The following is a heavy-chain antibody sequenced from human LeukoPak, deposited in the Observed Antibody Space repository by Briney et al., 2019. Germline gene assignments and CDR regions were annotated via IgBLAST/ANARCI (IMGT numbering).Heavy chain of an antibody. CDR3: ARGRGSSGYYHPYYFDY. V-gene: IGHV4-34*01. CDR2: INHSGST. CDR1: GGSFSGYY. Sequence: SETPSLTCAVYGGSFSGYYWSWIRQPPGKGLEWIGEINHSGSTNYNPSLKSRVTISVDTSKNQFSLKLSSVTAADTAVYYCARGRGSSGYYHPYYFDYWGQGTLVTVSS. J-gene: IGHJ4*02. D-gene: IGHD3-22*01.